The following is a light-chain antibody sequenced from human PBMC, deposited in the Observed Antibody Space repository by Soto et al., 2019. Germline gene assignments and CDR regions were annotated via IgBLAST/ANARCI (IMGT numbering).Light chain of an antibody. J-gene: IGKJ4*01. Sequence: EIVMTKSPATLSVCPGERATLSCRASQSVSGNLAWYQQKPGQPPRLLVYGASARATGIPDRFSGSGSGTDFTLTISRLEPEDFAVYYCQQYGSSPGTFGGGTKVDIK. V-gene: IGKV3-20*01. CDR3: QQYGSSPGT. CDR1: QSVSGN. CDR2: GAS.